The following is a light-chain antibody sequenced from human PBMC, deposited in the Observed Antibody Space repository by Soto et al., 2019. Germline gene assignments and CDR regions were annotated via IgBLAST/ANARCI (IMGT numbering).Light chain of an antibody. CDR3: QQRSDWPPT. J-gene: IGKJ1*01. Sequence: EIVLTQSPATLSLSPGERATLSCRASQSVGSYLAWFQQTPGQTPRLLIYDTSNRATGIPARFSGSGSGTDFTLTISSLETEDFEVYYCQQRSDWPPTFGPGTKVDIX. V-gene: IGKV3-11*01. CDR2: DTS. CDR1: QSVGSY.